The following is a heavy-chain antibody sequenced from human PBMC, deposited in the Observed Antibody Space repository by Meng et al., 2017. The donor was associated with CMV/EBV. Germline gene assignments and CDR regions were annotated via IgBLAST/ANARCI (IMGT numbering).Heavy chain of an antibody. CDR3: ARDPGRIAARPWY. CDR2: VYYTGKT. V-gene: IGHV4-61*01. CDR1: GDSVTSGRYF. Sequence: GSLRLSCSVSGDSVTSGRYFWSWLRQPPGKGLEWIGYVYYTGKTNYNSSLKSRVTISLDTSQKQFSLKLKSVTAADTAVYYCARDPGRIAARPWYWGQGTLVTVSS. D-gene: IGHD6-6*01. J-gene: IGHJ4*02.